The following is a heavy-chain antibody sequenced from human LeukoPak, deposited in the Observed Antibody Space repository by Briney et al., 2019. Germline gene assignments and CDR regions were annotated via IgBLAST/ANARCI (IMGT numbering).Heavy chain of an antibody. CDR2: ITHSGST. D-gene: IGHD6-13*01. CDR1: GGSISSYY. V-gene: IGHV4-34*01. Sequence: SETLSLTCTVSGGSISSYYWSWIRQPPGKGLEWIGEITHSGSTNYNPSLKSRVIISVDTSKNEFSLKLSSVTAADTAVYYCAAGSSTWYGNRHYDYWGQGALVTVSS. CDR3: AAGSSTWYGNRHYDY. J-gene: IGHJ4*02.